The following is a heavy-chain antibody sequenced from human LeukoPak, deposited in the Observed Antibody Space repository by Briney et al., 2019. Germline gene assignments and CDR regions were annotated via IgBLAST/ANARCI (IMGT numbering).Heavy chain of an antibody. V-gene: IGHV3-48*01. D-gene: IGHD1-14*01. CDR1: GFAFSSYS. CDR2: ISSSSSTI. Sequence: GGSLRLSCAASGFAFSSYSMNWVRQAPGKGLEWVSNISSSSSTIYYADSVKGRFTISRDNAKNSLYLQMNSLRAEDTAVYYCTTGIGNYYYYWGQGTLVTVAS. J-gene: IGHJ4*02. CDR3: TTGIGNYYYY.